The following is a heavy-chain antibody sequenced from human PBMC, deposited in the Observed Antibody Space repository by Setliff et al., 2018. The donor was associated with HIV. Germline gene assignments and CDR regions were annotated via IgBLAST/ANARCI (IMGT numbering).Heavy chain of an antibody. CDR2: FDPELGET. Sequence: ASVKVSCKVSGYTLTKLSMHWVRQAPEKGLEWMGGFDPELGETFFAQNFRGRLTMTQDTSTDTAYMELTSLRSDDTAMYYCATDNREGVGTPYYFDYWGQGTQVTLL. J-gene: IGHJ4*02. CDR1: GYTLTKLS. V-gene: IGHV1-24*01. CDR3: ATDNREGVGTPYYFDY. D-gene: IGHD1-26*01.